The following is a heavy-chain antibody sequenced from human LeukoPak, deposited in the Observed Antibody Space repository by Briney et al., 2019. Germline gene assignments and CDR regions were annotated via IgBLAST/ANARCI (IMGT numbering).Heavy chain of an antibody. J-gene: IGHJ4*02. CDR3: ASLHYDYVFSFQWGGSYYFDY. CDR2: IYDSGST. Sequence: SETLSLTCTVSGGSIRSSYYYWGWIRQPPGKGLEWIGSIYDSGSTYYNPSLKSRVTISVDTSKNQFSLKLSSVTAADTAVYYCASLHYDYVFSFQWGGSYYFDYWGQGTLVTVSS. CDR1: GGSIRSSYYY. D-gene: IGHD3-16*01. V-gene: IGHV4-39*01.